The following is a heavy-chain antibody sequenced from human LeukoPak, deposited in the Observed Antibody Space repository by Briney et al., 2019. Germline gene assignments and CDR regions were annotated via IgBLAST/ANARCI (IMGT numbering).Heavy chain of an antibody. Sequence: GGSLRLSCAASGFTFSSYAMHWVRQAPGKGLEWVAVISYDGSNKYYADSVKGRFTISRDNSKNTLYLQMNSLRAEDTAVCYCARAINSIQLWFTLPWDWGQGTLVTVSS. D-gene: IGHD5-18*01. J-gene: IGHJ4*02. V-gene: IGHV3-30-3*01. CDR3: ARAINSIQLWFTLPWD. CDR2: ISYDGSNK. CDR1: GFTFSSYA.